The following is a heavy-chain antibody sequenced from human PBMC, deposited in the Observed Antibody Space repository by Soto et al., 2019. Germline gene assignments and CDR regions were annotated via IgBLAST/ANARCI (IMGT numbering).Heavy chain of an antibody. CDR1: GYSISSGYY. D-gene: IGHD6-13*01. CDR3: ATGPPAAGLYYYYGMDV. J-gene: IGHJ6*02. CDR2: IYHSGST. V-gene: IGHV4-38-2*01. Sequence: SETLSLTCAVSGYSISSGYYWGWIRQPPGKGLEWIGSIYHSGSTYYNPSLKSRVTISVDTSKNQFSLKLSSVTAADTAVYYCATGPPAAGLYYYYGMDVWGQGTTVTVSS.